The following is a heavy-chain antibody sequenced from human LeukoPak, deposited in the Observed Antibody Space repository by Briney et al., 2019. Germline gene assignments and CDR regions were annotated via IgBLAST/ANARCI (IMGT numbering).Heavy chain of an antibody. CDR2: MNPNSGNT. J-gene: IGHJ4*02. CDR3: ARAWIQLWGPDY. V-gene: IGHV1-8*01. Sequence: ASVKVSCKASGYTFTSYDINWVRQATGQGLEWMGWMNPNSGNTGYAQKFQGRVTMTRNTSISTAYMELSSLRSEDTAVYYCARAWIQLWGPDYWGQGTLVTVSS. CDR1: GYTFTSYD. D-gene: IGHD5-18*01.